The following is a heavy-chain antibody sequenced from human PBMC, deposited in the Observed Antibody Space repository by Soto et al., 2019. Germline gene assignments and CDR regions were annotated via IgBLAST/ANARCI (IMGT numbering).Heavy chain of an antibody. D-gene: IGHD3-10*01. CDR1: GGSISSYY. V-gene: IGHV4-59*08. J-gene: IGHJ4*02. Sequence: SQTLSLTCTVSGGSISSYYWRWIRQPPGKGLEWIGNIYYSGSTNYNPSLKSRVTISVDTSKNQFSLKLSSVTAADTAVYYCASYYAERDYYFDYWXQGTLVTVSS. CDR3: ASYYAERDYYFDY. CDR2: IYYSGST.